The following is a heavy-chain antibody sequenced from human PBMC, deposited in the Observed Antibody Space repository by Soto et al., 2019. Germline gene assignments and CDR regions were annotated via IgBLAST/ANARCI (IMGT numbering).Heavy chain of an antibody. CDR1: GGSISSGDYY. CDR3: ARFGGGWFDP. J-gene: IGHJ5*02. Sequence: SETLSLTCTVSGGSISSGDYYWSWIRQPPGKGLEWIGYIYYSGSTNYSPSLKSRVTISGDTSKNQFSLNLTSVTAADTAVYFCARFGGGWFDPWGQGTLVTVSS. CDR2: IYYSGST. D-gene: IGHD3-3*01. V-gene: IGHV4-30-4*02.